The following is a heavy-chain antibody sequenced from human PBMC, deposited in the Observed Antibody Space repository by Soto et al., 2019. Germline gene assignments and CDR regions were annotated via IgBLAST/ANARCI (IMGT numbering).Heavy chain of an antibody. Sequence: GGSLRLSCTASGFTFGDYAMSWVRQAPGKGLEWVGFIRSKAYGGTTEYAASVKGRFTISRDDSKSIAYLQMNSLKTEDTAVYYCTRTPFSMDYDILTGYYIDYWGQGTLVTVSS. J-gene: IGHJ4*02. CDR1: GFTFGDYA. D-gene: IGHD3-9*01. V-gene: IGHV3-49*04. CDR2: IRSKAYGGTT. CDR3: TRTPFSMDYDILTGYYIDY.